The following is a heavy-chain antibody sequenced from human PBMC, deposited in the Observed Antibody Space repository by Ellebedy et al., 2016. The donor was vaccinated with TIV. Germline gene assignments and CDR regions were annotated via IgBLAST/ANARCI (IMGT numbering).Heavy chain of an antibody. CDR3: ARVFVVSGGSYQSAAFDI. CDR2: ISGQNGNT. D-gene: IGHD2-15*01. CDR1: GYSFTGYY. Sequence: ASVKVSCXASGYSFTGYYIHWVRQAPGQGLEWMGWISGQNGNTKYAQKFQGRVTMTTDTSTSTAYMELRSLRSDDTAVYYCARVFVVSGGSYQSAAFDIWGQGTMVTVSS. V-gene: IGHV1-18*04. J-gene: IGHJ3*02.